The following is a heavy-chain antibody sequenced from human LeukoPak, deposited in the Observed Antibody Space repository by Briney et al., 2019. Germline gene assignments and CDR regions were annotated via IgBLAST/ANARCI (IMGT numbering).Heavy chain of an antibody. CDR1: GFTLSSYD. CDR3: ARGRRGTMVRGAKDNKNWFDP. V-gene: IGHV3-30*04. D-gene: IGHD3-10*01. CDR2: ISYDGRNK. Sequence: GVSLRLPCTASGFTLSSYDKHWVRQAPGRGLEGVTGISYDGRNKYYAVSVKRRFTISRDNSKNTLYMQMNSMIAEYTAVYYCARGRRGTMVRGAKDNKNWFDPWGQGTLVTVSS. J-gene: IGHJ5*02.